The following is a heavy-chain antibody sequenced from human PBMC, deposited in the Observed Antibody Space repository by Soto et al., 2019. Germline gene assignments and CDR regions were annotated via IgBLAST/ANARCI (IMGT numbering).Heavy chain of an antibody. J-gene: IGHJ4*01. V-gene: IGHV3-30*04. Sequence: GGSLRLSCAASGFMFSAYAMLWVRQAPGKGPEWVAAISYDGTNKYYADSIKGRFTISRDNSANTLFLQVNSLRREDTAMYYCARDPSPYTSGWYGIDFWGHGTLVTVSS. CDR3: ARDPSPYTSGWYGIDF. CDR2: ISYDGTNK. D-gene: IGHD6-19*01. CDR1: GFMFSAYA.